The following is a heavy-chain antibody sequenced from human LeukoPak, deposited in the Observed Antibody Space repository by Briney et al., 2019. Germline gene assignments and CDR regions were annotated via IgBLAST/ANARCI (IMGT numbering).Heavy chain of an antibody. CDR2: IYHSGST. J-gene: IGHJ3*02. D-gene: IGHD3-22*01. V-gene: IGHV4-4*02. Sequence: SETLSLTCAVSGGSISSSNWWSWVRQPPGKGLEWIGEIYHSGSTNYNPSLKSRVTISVDKSKNQFSLKLSSVTAADTAVYYCARSETYYDSSGYYYLGAFDIWGQGTMVTVSS. CDR3: ARSETYYDSSGYYYLGAFDI. CDR1: GGSISSSNW.